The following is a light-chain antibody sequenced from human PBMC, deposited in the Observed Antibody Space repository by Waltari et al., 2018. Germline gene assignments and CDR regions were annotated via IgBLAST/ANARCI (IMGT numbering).Light chain of an antibody. V-gene: IGKV1-39*01. CDR1: QSISSY. CDR3: QQSYSTPQIT. Sequence: DIQMTQSPSSLSESVGDRVTITCRASQSISSYLNWYQQKPGKAPKLLIYAASSLQSGVPSRFSGSGSGTDFTLTISSLQPEDFATYYCQQSYSTPQITFGQGTRLEIK. J-gene: IGKJ5*01. CDR2: AAS.